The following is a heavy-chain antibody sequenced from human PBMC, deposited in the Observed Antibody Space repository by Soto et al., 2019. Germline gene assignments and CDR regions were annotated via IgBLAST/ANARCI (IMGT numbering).Heavy chain of an antibody. J-gene: IGHJ4*02. CDR3: ARGLPDGSGQYCDY. CDR2: IRSSSSYI. CDR1: GFTFSSYS. Sequence: EVQLVESGGGLVKPGGSLRLSCAASGFTFSSYSMNWVRQAPGKGLEWVSSIRSSSSYIYYGDSVKGRFTISRDNTKNSLYLQMNSLRAEATAVYYCARGLPDGSGQYCDYWGQGTLVTVSS. D-gene: IGHD3-10*01. V-gene: IGHV3-21*01.